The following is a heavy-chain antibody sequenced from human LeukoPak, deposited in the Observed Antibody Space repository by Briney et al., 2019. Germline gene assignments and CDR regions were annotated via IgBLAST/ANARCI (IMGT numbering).Heavy chain of an antibody. CDR2: INSDGSST. V-gene: IGHV3-74*01. CDR1: GFTFSSYW. Sequence: GGSLRLSCAASGFTFSSYWMHWVRQAPGKGLVWVSRINSDGSSTSYADSVKGRFTISRGNAKNTLYLQMNSLRAEDTAVYYCARALTGGRYFDYWGQGTLVTVSS. J-gene: IGHJ4*02. CDR3: ARALTGGRYFDY. D-gene: IGHD3-16*01.